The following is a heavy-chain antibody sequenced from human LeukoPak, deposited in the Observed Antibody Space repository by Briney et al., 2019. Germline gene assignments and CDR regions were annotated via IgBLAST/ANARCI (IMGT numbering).Heavy chain of an antibody. J-gene: IGHJ3*02. CDR1: GFTFSSYA. V-gene: IGHV3-23*01. D-gene: IGHD6-19*01. CDR3: AQQWLVMGAFDI. Sequence: GGSLRLSCAASGFTFSSYAMSWVRQAPGKGLEWVSAISGSGGSTYYADSVKGRFTISRDNSKNTLYLQMNSLRAEDTAVYYCAQQWLVMGAFDIWGQGTMVTVSS. CDR2: ISGSGGST.